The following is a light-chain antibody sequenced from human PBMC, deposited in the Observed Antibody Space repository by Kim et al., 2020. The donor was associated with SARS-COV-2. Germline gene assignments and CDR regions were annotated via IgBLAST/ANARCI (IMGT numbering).Light chain of an antibody. J-gene: IGLJ1*01. Sequence: SPGQTASNNRAGKKLEDKDVSWYRQSPGKSAAAVIYKDKQRPSGSHERFSGSNTGNTGALTISGTQAMDEADYYCQASDSIPNTYAFGAWTKVTVL. CDR2: KDK. CDR1: KLEDKD. V-gene: IGLV3-1*01. CDR3: QASDSIPNTYA.